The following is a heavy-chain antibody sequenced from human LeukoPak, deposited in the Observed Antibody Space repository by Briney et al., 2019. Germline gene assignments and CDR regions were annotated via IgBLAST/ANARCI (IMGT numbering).Heavy chain of an antibody. D-gene: IGHD3-3*01. V-gene: IGHV1-69*05. CDR3: ARDGGDPHSLHFDP. CDR2: IIPIFGTA. J-gene: IGHJ5*02. CDR1: GVTFSSYA. Sequence: ASVKVSCKASGVTFSSYAISWVRQAPGQGLEWMGRIIPIFGTANYAQKFQGRVTITTDESMSTAYMDLSNLRSEDTAVYYCARDGGDPHSLHFDPWGQGTLVTVSS.